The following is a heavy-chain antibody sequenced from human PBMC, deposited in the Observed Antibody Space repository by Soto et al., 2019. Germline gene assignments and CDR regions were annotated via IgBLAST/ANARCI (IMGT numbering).Heavy chain of an antibody. Sequence: QLQLQESGPGLVKPSETLSLTCTVSGGSISSSSYYWGWIRHPPGKGLEWIGSIYYSGSTYYNPSLKSRVTISVDTSKNQFSLKLSSVTAADTAVYYCASSLRYFDWPGFDYWGQGTLVTVSS. D-gene: IGHD3-9*01. V-gene: IGHV4-39*01. CDR2: IYYSGST. CDR3: ASSLRYFDWPGFDY. J-gene: IGHJ4*02. CDR1: GGSISSSSYY.